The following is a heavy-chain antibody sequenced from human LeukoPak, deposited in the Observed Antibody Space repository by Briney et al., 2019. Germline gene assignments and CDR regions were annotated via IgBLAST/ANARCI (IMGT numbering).Heavy chain of an antibody. CDR1: GFTFSSYW. J-gene: IGHJ4*02. V-gene: IGHV3-74*01. CDR3: AREYSSSWDRFDY. CDR2: INSDGSST. D-gene: IGHD6-13*01. Sequence: GGSLRLSCAASGFTFSSYWMHWVRQAPGKGLVWVSRINSDGSSTSYADSVKGRFTISRDNAKNTLYLQMNSLRAEDTAVYYCAREYSSSWDRFDYWGQGTLVTVSS.